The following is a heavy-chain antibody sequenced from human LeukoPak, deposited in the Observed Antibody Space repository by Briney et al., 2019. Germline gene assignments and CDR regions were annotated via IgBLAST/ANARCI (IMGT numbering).Heavy chain of an antibody. CDR3: ARIVQGPYYYYYYMDV. CDR1: GDSFSSVTDY. Sequence: SETLSLTCTVSGDSFSSVTDYWAWIRQPPGKGLEWIASGDYSGGTYYNPSLKSRVTISVDRSKNQFSLKLSSVTAADTAVYYCARIVQGPYYYYYYMDVWGKGTTVTVSS. CDR2: GDYSGGT. D-gene: IGHD3-22*01. J-gene: IGHJ6*03. V-gene: IGHV4-39*07.